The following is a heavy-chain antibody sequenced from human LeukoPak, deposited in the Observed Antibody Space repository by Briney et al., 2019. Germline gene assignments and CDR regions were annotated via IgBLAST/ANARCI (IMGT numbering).Heavy chain of an antibody. CDR2: ISAYNGNT. V-gene: IGHV1-18*04. Sequence: AAVNDTCKSSRYTFTSYVISWVRQPPAQGLEGMGWISAYNGNTNNAQKLHGRVIITTHTSTSTPYMELRSMRSADTAVYYCARTKPRGWDIAVADDFDYWGQGTLVTVSS. CDR3: ARTKPRGWDIAVADDFDY. D-gene: IGHD6-19*01. J-gene: IGHJ4*02. CDR1: RYTFTSYV.